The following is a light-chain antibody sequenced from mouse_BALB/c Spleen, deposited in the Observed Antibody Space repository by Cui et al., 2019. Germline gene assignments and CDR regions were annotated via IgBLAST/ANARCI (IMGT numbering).Light chain of an antibody. V-gene: IGKV4-68*01. CDR3: QQWSSNPLT. Sequence: QIVLTQPPALMSASQGEKVTMTCSASSSVSYMYWYQQKPRSSPKPWIYLTSNLASGVPARFSGSGSGTSYSLTISSMEAEDAATYYCQQWSSNPLTFGAGTKLELK. CDR1: SSVSY. CDR2: LTS. J-gene: IGKJ5*01.